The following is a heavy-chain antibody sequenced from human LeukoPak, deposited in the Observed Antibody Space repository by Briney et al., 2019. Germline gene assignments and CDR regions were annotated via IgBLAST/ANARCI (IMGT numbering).Heavy chain of an antibody. V-gene: IGHV3-30-3*01. J-gene: IGHJ4*02. CDR2: ISYDCSGQ. CDR3: ARANRPFHTSGWYKDS. D-gene: IGHD6-19*01. CDR1: GFTFSSYA. Sequence: PGSSLRLSCAASGFTFSSYAMHWVRQAPGRGLEWVALISYDCSGQYYTESVKGRFTISRDNSKNTLYLQVNSLRVENTAVYYCARANRPFHTSGWYKDSWGQGTLVTVSS.